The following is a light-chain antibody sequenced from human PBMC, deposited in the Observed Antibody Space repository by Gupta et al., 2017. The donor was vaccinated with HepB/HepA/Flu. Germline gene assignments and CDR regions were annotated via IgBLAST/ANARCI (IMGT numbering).Light chain of an antibody. J-gene: IGKJ4*01. CDR2: GAS. CDR1: QTVTNNY. CDR3: QHYVSSPPLT. V-gene: IGKV3-20*01. Sequence: EIVLTQSPGTLSLSPGETATLSCRASQTVTNNYLAWYQQRPGQAPRLLIYGASSRATGIPDRFSDSGSGTDFTLAISRVEPEEFAVYYCQHYVSSPPLTFGGGTKVEIK.